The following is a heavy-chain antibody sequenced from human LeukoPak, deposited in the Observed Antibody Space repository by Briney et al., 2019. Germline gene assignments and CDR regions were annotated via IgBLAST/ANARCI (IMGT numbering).Heavy chain of an antibody. CDR2: MCGTAGCT. CDR1: GFTFPMYA. V-gene: IGHV3-23*01. CDR3: AKDRPNFHENSGHYYRRDGDS. J-gene: IGHJ5*01. Sequence: PGGSLTLSCQASGFTFPMYAMSWVRQAPGKGLEWVASMCGTAGCTFYPDSVKGRFIISRDNFKNILYPQMNSLRAEDTAIYYCAKDRPNFHENSGHYYRRDGDSWGQGTLVTVSS. D-gene: IGHD3-22*01.